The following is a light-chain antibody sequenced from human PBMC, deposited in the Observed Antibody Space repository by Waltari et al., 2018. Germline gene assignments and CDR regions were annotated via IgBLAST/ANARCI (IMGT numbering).Light chain of an antibody. CDR1: QSVSNR. CDR3: QQESNWSFT. CDR2: DAS. V-gene: IGKV3D-15*01. Sequence: EIVMTQSPATLSLSPGERATLSCRASQSVSNRLAWYQQKPGRSPRLLIYDASSRATGIPDRFSGSGSGTEFTLTISSLEPEDVAVYFCQQESNWSFTFGGGTKVEIK. J-gene: IGKJ4*01.